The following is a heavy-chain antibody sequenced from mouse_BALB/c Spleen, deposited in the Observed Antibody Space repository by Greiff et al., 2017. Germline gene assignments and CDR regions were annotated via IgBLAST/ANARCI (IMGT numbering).Heavy chain of an antibody. Sequence: EVHLVESGGGLVQPGGSRKLSCAASGFTFSSFGMHWVRQAPEKGLEWVAYISSGSSTIYYADTVKGRFTISRDNPKNTLFLQMTSLRSEDTAMYYCARRKYGNYGYAMDYWGQGTSVTVSS. V-gene: IGHV5-17*02. D-gene: IGHD2-10*02. CDR1: GFTFSSFG. J-gene: IGHJ4*01. CDR3: ARRKYGNYGYAMDY. CDR2: ISSGSSTI.